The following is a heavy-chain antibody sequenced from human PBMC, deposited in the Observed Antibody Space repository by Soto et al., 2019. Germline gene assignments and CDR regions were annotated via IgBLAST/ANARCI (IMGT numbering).Heavy chain of an antibody. CDR2: ISGSGGST. J-gene: IGHJ3*02. V-gene: IGHV3-23*01. Sequence: GGSLRLSCAASGFTFSSYAMSWVRQAPGKGLEWVSAISGSGGSTYYADSVKGRFTLSRDTSKHTLYLQMNSLRAEDTAVYYCAEDVNYYYDRSGYYWDAHAFDIWGQGTMVTVSS. CDR3: AEDVNYYYDRSGYYWDAHAFDI. CDR1: GFTFSSYA. D-gene: IGHD3-22*01.